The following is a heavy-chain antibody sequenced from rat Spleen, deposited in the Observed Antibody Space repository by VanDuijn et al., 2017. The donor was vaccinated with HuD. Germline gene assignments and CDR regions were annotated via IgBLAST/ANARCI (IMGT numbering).Heavy chain of an antibody. J-gene: IGHJ3*01. CDR1: GFTFSNYG. D-gene: IGHD4-3*01. CDR3: VRQDTSGYSNWFTY. Sequence: EVQLVESGGGLVQPGRSLKLSCAASGFTFSNYGMHWIRQAPTKGLEWVASISPGGGSTYYRDSVKGRFTVSRDNAKSTLYLQMDSLRSEDTATYYCVRQDTSGYSNWFTYWGQGTLVTVSS. CDR2: ISPGGGST. V-gene: IGHV5-19*01.